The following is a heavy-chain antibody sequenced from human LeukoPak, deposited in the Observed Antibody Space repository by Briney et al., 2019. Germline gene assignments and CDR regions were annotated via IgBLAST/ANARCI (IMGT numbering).Heavy chain of an antibody. CDR1: GFTMKNFG. CDR2: IWYDGSQR. Sequence: EGSLRLSCAVSGFTMKNFGMHWVRQAPGKGLEWVAVIWYDGSQRHYIDSVKGRFAISRENSMNTLSLEMNGLRVEDTAVYYCVRGADMNYNFENSFYFDSWGQGALVIVSS. D-gene: IGHD3-3*01. V-gene: IGHV3-33*01. J-gene: IGHJ4*02. CDR3: VRGADMNYNFENSFYFDS.